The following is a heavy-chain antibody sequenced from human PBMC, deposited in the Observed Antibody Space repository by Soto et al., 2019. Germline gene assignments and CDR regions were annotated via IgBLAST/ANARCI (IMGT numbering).Heavy chain of an antibody. CDR2: INAGNGNT. D-gene: IGHD4-4*01. Sequence: ASVKVSCKASGYTFTSYAMHWVRQAPGQRLEWMGWINAGNGNTKYSQKFQGRVTITGDTSASTAYMELSSLRSEDTAVYYCARDPPSNYGGTTYYYGMDVWGQGTTVTVSS. V-gene: IGHV1-3*01. J-gene: IGHJ6*02. CDR1: GYTFTSYA. CDR3: ARDPPSNYGGTTYYYGMDV.